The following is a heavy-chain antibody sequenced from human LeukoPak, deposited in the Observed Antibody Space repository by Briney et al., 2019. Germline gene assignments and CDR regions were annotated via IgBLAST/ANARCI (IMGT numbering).Heavy chain of an antibody. CDR2: ISAYNGNT. Sequence: ASVKVSCKASGYTFTGYGISWVRQAPGQGLEWMGWISAYNGNTNYAQKLQGRVTMTTDTSTSTAYMELRSLRSDDTAVYYCARDRLVVATIGLSAFDIWGQGTMVTVSS. CDR1: GYTFTGYG. CDR3: ARDRLVVATIGLSAFDI. V-gene: IGHV1-18*01. J-gene: IGHJ3*02. D-gene: IGHD5-12*01.